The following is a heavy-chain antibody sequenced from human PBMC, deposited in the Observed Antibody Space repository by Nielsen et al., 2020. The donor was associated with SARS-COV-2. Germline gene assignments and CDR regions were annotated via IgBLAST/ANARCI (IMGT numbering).Heavy chain of an antibody. CDR2: IYSGGST. Sequence: GESLKISCAASGFTVYNNYMTWVRQAPGKGLEWVSSIYSGGSTYYADSVKGRFTISRDKSKNTLYVLMNSLRAEDRAVYYCAKMSPPGIAAGTTEYFQHWGQGTLVTVSS. CDR3: AKMSPPGIAAGTTEYFQH. J-gene: IGHJ1*01. D-gene: IGHD6-13*01. V-gene: IGHV3-53*01. CDR1: GFTVYNNY.